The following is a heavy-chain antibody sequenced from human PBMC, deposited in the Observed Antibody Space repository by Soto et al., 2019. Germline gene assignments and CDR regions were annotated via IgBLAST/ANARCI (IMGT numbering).Heavy chain of an antibody. D-gene: IGHD1-1*01. J-gene: IGHJ4*02. CDR2: ISGSGGST. CDR1: GFTFSSYA. V-gene: IGHV3-23*01. CDR3: AKDLFEATGTSSY. Sequence: GGSLRLSCVASGFTFSSYAMSWVRQAPGKGLEWVSAISGSGGSTYYADSVKGRFTISRDNSKNTLYLQMNSLRAEDTAVYYCAKDLFEATGTSSYWGQGTLVTVSS.